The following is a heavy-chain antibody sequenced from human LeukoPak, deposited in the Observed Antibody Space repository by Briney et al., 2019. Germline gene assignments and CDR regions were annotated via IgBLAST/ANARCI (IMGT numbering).Heavy chain of an antibody. Sequence: PSQTLSLTCTVSGGSISSGGYYWSWIRQHPGTGLEWIGYIYYSGSTYYNPSLKSRVTISVDTSKNQFSLKLSSVTAADTAVYYCARGIVVVPAAYFDYWGQGTLVTVSS. J-gene: IGHJ4*02. CDR3: ARGIVVVPAAYFDY. V-gene: IGHV4-31*03. CDR2: IYYSGST. D-gene: IGHD2-2*01. CDR1: GGSISSGGYY.